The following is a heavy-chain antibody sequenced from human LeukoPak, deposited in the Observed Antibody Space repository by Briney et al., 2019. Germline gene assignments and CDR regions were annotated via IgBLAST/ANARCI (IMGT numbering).Heavy chain of an antibody. CDR3: AKDQGYCSGGSCYP. V-gene: IGHV3-23*01. Sequence: GGSLRLSCAASGFTFSSYAMSWVRQAPGKGLEWVSAISGRGGSTYYADSVKGRFTISRDNSKNTLYLQMNSLRAEDTAVYYCAKDQGYCSGGSCYPWGQGTLVTVSS. J-gene: IGHJ5*02. D-gene: IGHD2-15*01. CDR1: GFTFSSYA. CDR2: ISGRGGST.